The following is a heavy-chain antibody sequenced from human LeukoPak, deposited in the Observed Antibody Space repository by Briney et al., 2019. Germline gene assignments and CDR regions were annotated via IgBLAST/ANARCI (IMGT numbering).Heavy chain of an antibody. CDR2: INSYGSII. Sequence: QPGGSLRLSCVASGFTFSSYWMHWVRQAPGKGLVWVSRINSYGSIINYADSVKGRFTISRDNAKNTLYLQMNSLRAEDTAVYYCASLVALAAVAFEIWGQGTMVTVSS. CDR1: GFTFSSYW. V-gene: IGHV3-74*01. D-gene: IGHD6-19*01. J-gene: IGHJ3*02. CDR3: ASLVALAAVAFEI.